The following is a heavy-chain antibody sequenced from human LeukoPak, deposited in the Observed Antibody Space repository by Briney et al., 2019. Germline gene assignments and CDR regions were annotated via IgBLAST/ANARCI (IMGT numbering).Heavy chain of an antibody. J-gene: IGHJ4*02. V-gene: IGHV4-34*01. CDR2: INHSGST. CDR3: ARGRIPDY. Sequence: SETLSLTCAVYGGSFSGYYWSWLRQPPGKGLEWICEINHSGSTNYNPSLKRRVTISVDTSNNHCSLKLSCVPAADTAVYYCARGRIPDYWGQGPLVTVSS. CDR1: GGSFSGYY. D-gene: IGHD2-21*01.